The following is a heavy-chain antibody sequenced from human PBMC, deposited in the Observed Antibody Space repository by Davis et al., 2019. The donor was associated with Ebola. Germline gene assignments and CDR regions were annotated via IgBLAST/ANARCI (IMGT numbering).Heavy chain of an antibody. CDR1: GYTFTSYG. J-gene: IGHJ4*02. D-gene: IGHD5-24*01. CDR3: AREAEMASHFDY. Sequence: ASVKVSCKASGYTFTSYGISWVRQAPGQGLEWMGWISAYNGNTNYAQKFQGRVTMTRDTSISTAYMELSRLRSDDTAVYYCAREAEMASHFDYWGQGTLVTVSS. V-gene: IGHV1-18*01. CDR2: ISAYNGNT.